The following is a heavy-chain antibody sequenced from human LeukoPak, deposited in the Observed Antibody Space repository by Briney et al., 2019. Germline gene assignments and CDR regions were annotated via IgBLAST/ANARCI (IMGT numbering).Heavy chain of an antibody. D-gene: IGHD6-13*01. J-gene: IGHJ5*01. CDR2: MYHSGST. CDR3: ARPTYSSSWYDS. CDR1: GYSISSGYY. V-gene: IGHV4-38-2*02. Sequence: KPSETLSLTCTVSGYSISSGYYWGWIRQPPGKGLEWIGSMYHSGSTYYNPSLKSRVTISVDTSKNQFALKLSSVTAADTAVYYCARPTYSSSWYDSWGQGTLVTVST.